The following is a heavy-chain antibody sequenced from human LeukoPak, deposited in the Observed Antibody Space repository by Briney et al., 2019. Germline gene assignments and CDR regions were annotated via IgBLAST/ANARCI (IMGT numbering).Heavy chain of an antibody. J-gene: IGHJ4*02. D-gene: IGHD3-10*01. V-gene: IGHV3-21*01. CDR1: GFIFSDYS. Sequence: GGSLRLSCAASGFIFSDYSMNWVRQAPGKGLEWVSSISISGNSIYYTDSVKGRFTISRDNAKNSLYLQMNSLRVDDTAVYYCAIERYPGSGAPKLDDWGKGTLVTVSS. CDR3: AIERYPGSGAPKLDD. CDR2: ISISGNSI.